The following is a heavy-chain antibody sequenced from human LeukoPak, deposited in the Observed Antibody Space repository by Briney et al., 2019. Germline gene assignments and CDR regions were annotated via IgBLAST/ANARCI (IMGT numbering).Heavy chain of an antibody. CDR1: GGSISSSNW. J-gene: IGHJ5*02. V-gene: IGHV4-4*02. CDR3: ARVFLPIVGATSGVDP. D-gene: IGHD1-26*01. CDR2: IYHSGST. Sequence: SETLSLTCAVSGGSISSSNWWSWVRQPPGKGLEWIGEIYHSGSTNYNPSLKSRVTISVDKSKNQFSLKLSSVTAADTAVYYCARVFLPIVGATSGVDPWGQGTLVTVSS.